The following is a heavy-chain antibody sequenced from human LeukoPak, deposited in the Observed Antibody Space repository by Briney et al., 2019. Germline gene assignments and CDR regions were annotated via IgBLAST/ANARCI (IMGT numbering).Heavy chain of an antibody. V-gene: IGHV4-59*01. Sequence: SETLSLTCTVSGGSLSTYYWSWIRQPPGKGLEWIGCVYYTGSTSYNPSLKSRVTISVDTSKNQFSLKLTSVTAADTAVYYCARSSSSGAYWADYWGQGTLVTVSS. D-gene: IGHD1-26*01. CDR3: ARSSSSGAYWADY. J-gene: IGHJ4*02. CDR1: GGSLSTYY. CDR2: VYYTGST.